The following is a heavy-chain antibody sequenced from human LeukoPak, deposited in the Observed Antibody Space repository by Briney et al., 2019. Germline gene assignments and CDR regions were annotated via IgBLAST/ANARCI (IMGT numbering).Heavy chain of an antibody. Sequence: PSQTLSLTCAVSGGSISSGGYYWSWIRQPAGKGLEWIGRIYTSGSTNYNPSLKSRVTMSVDTSKNQFSLKLSSVTAADTAVYYCASLTGDLDYWGQGTLVTVSS. CDR1: GGSISSGGYY. D-gene: IGHD7-27*01. CDR3: ASLTGDLDY. J-gene: IGHJ4*02. CDR2: IYTSGST. V-gene: IGHV4-61*02.